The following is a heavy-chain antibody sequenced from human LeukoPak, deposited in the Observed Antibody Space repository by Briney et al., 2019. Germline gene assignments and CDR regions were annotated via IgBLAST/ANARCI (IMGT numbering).Heavy chain of an antibody. CDR1: GGSISSGGYS. J-gene: IGHJ5*02. CDR2: IYYSGST. Sequence: SETLSLTCAVSGGSISSGGYSWSWIRQPPGKGLGWIGYIYYSGSTYYNPSLKSRVTISVDTSKNQFSLKLSSVTAADTAVYYCARVPPTVTNNWFDPWGQGTLVTVSS. V-gene: IGHV4-30-4*07. D-gene: IGHD4-11*01. CDR3: ARVPPTVTNNWFDP.